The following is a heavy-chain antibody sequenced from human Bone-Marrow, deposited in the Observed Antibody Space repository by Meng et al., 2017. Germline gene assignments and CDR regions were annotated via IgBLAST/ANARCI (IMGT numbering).Heavy chain of an antibody. CDR3: ARGSKVRGVIIKSVGAFDI. D-gene: IGHD3-10*01. V-gene: IGHV1-46*01. Sequence: ASVKVSCKASGYTFTSYDINWVRQAPGQGLEWMGIINPSGGSTSYAQKFQGRVTMTRDTSTSTVYMELSSLRSEDTAVYYCARGSKVRGVIIKSVGAFDIWGQGTMVTVS. CDR2: INPSGGST. J-gene: IGHJ3*02. CDR1: GYTFTSYD.